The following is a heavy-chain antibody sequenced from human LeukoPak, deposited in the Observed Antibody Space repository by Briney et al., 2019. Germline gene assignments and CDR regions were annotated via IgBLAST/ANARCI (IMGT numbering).Heavy chain of an antibody. CDR2: ISYDGSNK. V-gene: IGHV3-30*18. D-gene: IGHD6-13*01. J-gene: IGHJ3*02. CDR3: AKGYSSFLDAFDI. CDR1: GFTFSSYG. Sequence: GGSLRLSCAASGFTFSSYGVHWVRQAPGKGLEWVAVISYDGSNKYYADSVKGRFTISRDNSKNTLYLQMNSLRAEDTAVYYCAKGYSSFLDAFDIWGQGTMVTVSS.